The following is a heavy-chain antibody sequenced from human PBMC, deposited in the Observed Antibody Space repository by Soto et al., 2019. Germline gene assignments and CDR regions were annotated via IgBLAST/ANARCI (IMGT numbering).Heavy chain of an antibody. J-gene: IGHJ4*02. V-gene: IGHV3-7*05. D-gene: IGHD6-19*01. CDR2: IKQDGSEK. CDR3: ARPKGTGWCH. Sequence: EVQLVESGGGLVQPGGSLRLSCAASGFTFSSYWMSWVRQVPGKGLEWVANIKQDGSEKYYVDSVKGRFTISRDNAKKSLYVKMNSRRAGDTAVYYCARPKGTGWCHRGQGTLVTASS. CDR1: GFTFSSYW.